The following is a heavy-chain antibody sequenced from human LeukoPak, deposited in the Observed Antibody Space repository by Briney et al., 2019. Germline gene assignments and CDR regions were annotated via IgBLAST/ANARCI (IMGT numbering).Heavy chain of an antibody. Sequence: SATLSLTCAVYGGSFSGYYWSWIRQPPGKGLEWIGEINHSGSTNYNPSLKSRVTISVDTSKNQFSLKLSSVTAADTAVYYCAIGGYCSSTSCLMRYGMDVWGQGTTVTVSS. J-gene: IGHJ6*02. CDR2: INHSGST. CDR1: GGSFSGYY. V-gene: IGHV4-34*01. D-gene: IGHD2-2*01. CDR3: AIGGYCSSTSCLMRYGMDV.